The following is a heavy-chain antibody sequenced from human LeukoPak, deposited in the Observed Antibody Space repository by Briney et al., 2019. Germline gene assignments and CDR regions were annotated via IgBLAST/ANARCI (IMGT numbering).Heavy chain of an antibody. V-gene: IGHV3-21*01. Sequence: GGSLRLSCAASGFTFSNYNMNWVRQAPGKGLEWVSFISSSRSYISYADSVKGRFIISRDNAKNSLYLQMNSLRAEDTALYYCAGDHKAGYASGWYFYYMDVWGKGTTVTVSS. CDR2: ISSSRSYI. D-gene: IGHD6-19*01. J-gene: IGHJ6*03. CDR1: GFTFSNYN. CDR3: AGDHKAGYASGWYFYYMDV.